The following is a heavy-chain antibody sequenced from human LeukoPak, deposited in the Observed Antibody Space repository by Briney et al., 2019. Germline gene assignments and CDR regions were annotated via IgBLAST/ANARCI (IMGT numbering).Heavy chain of an antibody. CDR3: ARVGVVGATHWFDP. J-gene: IGHJ5*02. D-gene: IGHD1-26*01. Sequence: SETLSLTCAVYGGSFSGYYWSWIRQPPGKGLEWIGEINHSGSTNYNPSLKSRVTISVDTSKNQFSLKLSSVTAADTAVYYCARVGVVGATHWFDPWGQGTLSPSPQ. CDR1: GGSFSGYY. V-gene: IGHV4-34*01. CDR2: INHSGST.